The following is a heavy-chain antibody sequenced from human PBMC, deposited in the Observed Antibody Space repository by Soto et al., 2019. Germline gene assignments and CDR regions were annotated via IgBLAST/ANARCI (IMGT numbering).Heavy chain of an antibody. D-gene: IGHD1-26*01. Sequence: ASVKVSCKASGYTFSDYFIQWLRQAPGQGLEWVAWMNPKTAATNYAKKFQDRVTLTSDTSFSTAYLELTRLRPDDTALYYCARIKWGLDYYSGMDVWGQGTAVTVSS. J-gene: IGHJ6*02. CDR3: ARIKWGLDYYSGMDV. CDR1: GYTFSDYF. CDR2: MNPKTAAT. V-gene: IGHV1-2*02.